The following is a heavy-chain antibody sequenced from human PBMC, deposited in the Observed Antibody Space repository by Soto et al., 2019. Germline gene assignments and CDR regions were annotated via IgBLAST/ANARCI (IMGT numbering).Heavy chain of an antibody. V-gene: IGHV3-30*18. CDR2: ISYDGSNK. D-gene: IGHD3-22*01. CDR1: GFTFSSYG. Sequence: GGSLRLSCAASGFTFSSYGMHWVRQAPGKGLEWVAVISYDGSNKYYADSVKGRFTISRDNSKNTLYLQMNSLRAEDTAVYYCAKDKSRHYYDSSGYPDYWGQGTLVTVSS. CDR3: AKDKSRHYYDSSGYPDY. J-gene: IGHJ4*02.